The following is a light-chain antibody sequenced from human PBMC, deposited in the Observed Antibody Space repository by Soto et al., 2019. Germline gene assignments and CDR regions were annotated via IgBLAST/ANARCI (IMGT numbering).Light chain of an antibody. CDR3: QQYGST. CDR2: GAS. V-gene: IGKV3-20*01. CDR1: QSVSSSY. J-gene: IGKJ3*01. Sequence: EIVLTLSPGTLSLSPGERATLSCRASQSVSSSYLAWYRQRPGQAPRLLIYGASSRATGIPDRFSGSGSGTEFTLTISSLQTEDFAVYYCQQYGSTFGPGTKVDIK.